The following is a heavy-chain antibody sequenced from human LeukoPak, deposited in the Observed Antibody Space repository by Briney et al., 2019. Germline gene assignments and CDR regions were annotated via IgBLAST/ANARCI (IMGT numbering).Heavy chain of an antibody. Sequence: ASVKVSCEASGYTFTGYYMHWVRQAPGQGLEWMGWINPNSGGTNYAQKFQGWVTMTRDTSISTAYMELSRLRSDDTAVYYCARADHYDILTGLDYWGQGTLVTVSS. J-gene: IGHJ4*02. CDR3: ARADHYDILTGLDY. CDR2: INPNSGGT. V-gene: IGHV1-2*04. CDR1: GYTFTGYY. D-gene: IGHD3-9*01.